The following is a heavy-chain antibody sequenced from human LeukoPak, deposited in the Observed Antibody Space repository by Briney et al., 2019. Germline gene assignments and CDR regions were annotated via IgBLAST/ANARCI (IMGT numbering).Heavy chain of an antibody. CDR3: AKDRGSGYSTYYYGMEV. J-gene: IGHJ6*02. CDR2: ISSDGSNK. CDR1: GFTFSNAW. Sequence: TGGSLRLSCAASGFTFSNAWMSWVRQAPGKGLEWVAIISSDGSNKYYADSVTGRFTISRDKSKSTLFLQMNSLRADDTGVYYCAKDRGSGYSTYYYGMEVWGQGTTVTVSS. V-gene: IGHV3-30*18. D-gene: IGHD3-22*01.